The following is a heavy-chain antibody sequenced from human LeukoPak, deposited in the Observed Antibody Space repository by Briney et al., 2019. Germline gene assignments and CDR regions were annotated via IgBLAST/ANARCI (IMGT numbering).Heavy chain of an antibody. CDR2: INPNSGGT. V-gene: IGHV1-2*02. CDR3: ARDVGWNEYYYYYYYMDV. Sequence: ASVTVSCKASGYTFTCYYMHWVRQAPGQGLEWMGWINPNSGGTNYAQKFQGRVTMTRDTSISTAYMELSRLRSDDTAVYYCARDVGWNEYYYYYYYMDVWGKGTTVTVSS. CDR1: GYTFTCYY. D-gene: IGHD1-1*01. J-gene: IGHJ6*03.